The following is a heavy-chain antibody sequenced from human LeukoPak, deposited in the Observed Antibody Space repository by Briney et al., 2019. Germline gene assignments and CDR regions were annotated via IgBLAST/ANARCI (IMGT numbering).Heavy chain of an antibody. Sequence: QPGGSLRLSCAASGLTFSSYGLSWVRQAPGKGLEWVSAISDSGSDTYYADSVKGRFTISKDNSKNTLYLQMNSLRAEDTAVYYCAKRVPYSSSSVYFDSWGQGTLVTVSS. CDR3: AKRVPYSSSSVYFDS. D-gene: IGHD6-6*01. CDR2: ISDSGSDT. J-gene: IGHJ4*02. CDR1: GLTFSSYG. V-gene: IGHV3-23*01.